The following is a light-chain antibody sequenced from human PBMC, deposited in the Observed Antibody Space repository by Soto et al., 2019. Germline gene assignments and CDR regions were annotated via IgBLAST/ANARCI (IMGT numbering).Light chain of an antibody. CDR3: QQYGRSSWT. CDR2: GAS. J-gene: IGKJ1*01. V-gene: IGKV3-20*01. CDR1: QTVTSNF. Sequence: VLTQSPGTLSLSPGERATLSCRASQTVTSNFLAWYQEKPGQAPRLLIYGASSRATGIPDRFSGSGSGTDFTLTISRLEPEDFAVYYCQQYGRSSWTFGQGTKVDIK.